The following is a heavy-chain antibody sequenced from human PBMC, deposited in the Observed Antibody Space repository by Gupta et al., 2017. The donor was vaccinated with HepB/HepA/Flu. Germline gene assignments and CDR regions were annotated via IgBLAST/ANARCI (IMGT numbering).Heavy chain of an antibody. CDR3: ARARTCTSASCYPRFDY. CDR2: INPDSGDT. V-gene: IGHV1-2*06. J-gene: IGHJ4*02. D-gene: IGHD2-2*01. Sequence: QAQLVQSGAEVKKPGASMKVSCKASGYTFTGYYLHWVRQAPGQGLEWMGRINPDSGDTNYAQNCQGRVTMTRDTSITTAYMDLSRLTSEDTAVYYCARARTCTSASCYPRFDYWGQGTLVTVSS. CDR1: GYTFTGYY.